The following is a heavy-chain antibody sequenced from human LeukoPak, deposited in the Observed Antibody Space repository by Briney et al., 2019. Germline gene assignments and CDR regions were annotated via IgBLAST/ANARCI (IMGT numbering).Heavy chain of an antibody. V-gene: IGHV3-23*01. J-gene: IGHJ4*02. D-gene: IGHD3-10*01. CDR1: GFTFSSHG. CDR2: ISGSGGST. Sequence: GETLRLSCAASGFTFSSHGMNWVRQAPGKGLEWVSGISGSGGSTYYADSVKGRLTISRDNSKNTLYLQMNSLRAEDTAVYYCAKEGFLWFGELATFDYWGQGTLVIVSS. CDR3: AKEGFLWFGELATFDY.